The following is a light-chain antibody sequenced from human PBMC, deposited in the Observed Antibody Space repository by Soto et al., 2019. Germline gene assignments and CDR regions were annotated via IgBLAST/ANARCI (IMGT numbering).Light chain of an antibody. Sequence: DIQMTQSPSTLSASVGDRVTITCRASQSISNWLAWYQQKPGKAPKLLIYDASSLKSGVSSRFSGSGSGTEFTLTISSLQPDDFASYYCQQYNIYSLTFGQGTIVDI. V-gene: IGKV1-5*01. J-gene: IGKJ1*01. CDR2: DAS. CDR1: QSISNW. CDR3: QQYNIYSLT.